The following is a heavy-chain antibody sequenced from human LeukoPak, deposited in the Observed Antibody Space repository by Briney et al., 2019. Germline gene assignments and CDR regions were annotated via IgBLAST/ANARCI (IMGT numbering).Heavy chain of an antibody. CDR2: ISSSGSTI. D-gene: IGHD1-1*01. J-gene: IGHJ4*02. V-gene: IGHV3-11*04. CDR3: AIHETGTTPHFDY. CDR1: GFTFSDYY. Sequence: GGSLRLSCAASGFTFSDYYMSWIRQAPGKGLEWVSYISSSGSTIYYADSVKGRFTISRDNAKNSLYLQMNSLRAEDTAVYYCAIHETGTTPHFDYRGQGTLVTVSS.